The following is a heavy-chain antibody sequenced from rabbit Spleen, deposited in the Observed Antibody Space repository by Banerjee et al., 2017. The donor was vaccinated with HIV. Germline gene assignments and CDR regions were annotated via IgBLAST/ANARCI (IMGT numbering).Heavy chain of an antibody. CDR3: ARDLVAVIGWNFNL. CDR2: INIVTGKS. J-gene: IGHJ4*01. D-gene: IGHD1-1*01. Sequence: QEQLEESGGRLVQPGGSLTLSCTASGFSFSSSYDIYWVRQAPGKGLEWIACINIVTGKSVYASWAKGRFTMSRTSSTTVTLQMTSLTAADTATYFCARDLVAVIGWNFNLWGPGTLVTVS. V-gene: IGHV1S45*01. CDR1: GFSFSSSYD.